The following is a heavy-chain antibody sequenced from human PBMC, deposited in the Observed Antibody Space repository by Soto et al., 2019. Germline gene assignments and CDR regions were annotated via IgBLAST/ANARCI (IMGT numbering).Heavy chain of an antibody. V-gene: IGHV3-30*18. CDR3: AKEGDGYSYFDF. CDR2: ITYDGRNK. D-gene: IGHD5-12*01. J-gene: IGHJ4*02. Sequence: GGSLRLSCAASGFTFSNYGIHWVRQAPGKGLEWVAVITYDGRNKFYADSVRGRFTITRDNSKNTVHLQMISLRAEDSAVYYCAKEGDGYSYFDFWGQGALVTVSS. CDR1: GFTFSNYG.